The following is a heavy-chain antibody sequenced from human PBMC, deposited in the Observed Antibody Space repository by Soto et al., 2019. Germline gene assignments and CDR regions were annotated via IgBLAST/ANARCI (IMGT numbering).Heavy chain of an antibody. V-gene: IGHV4-59*01. D-gene: IGHD3-16*02. J-gene: IGHJ4*02. CDR2: IYYSGST. CDR1: GGSISSYY. Sequence: QVQLQESGPGLVKPSETLSLTCTVSGGSISSYYWSWIRQPPGKGLEWIGYIYYSGSTNYNPSLKSRVTISVDTSKIQCALKLSSVTAADTAVYYCARNGGYCSPLDYWGQGTLVTVSS. CDR3: ARNGGYCSPLDY.